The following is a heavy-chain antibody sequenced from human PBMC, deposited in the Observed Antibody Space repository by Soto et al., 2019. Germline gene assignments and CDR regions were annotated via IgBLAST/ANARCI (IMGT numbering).Heavy chain of an antibody. Sequence: GESLNISCKGSGYSFTSYWIGLVRQMPGKGLEWMGIIYPGDSDTRYSPSFQGQVTISADKSISTAYLQWSSLKASDTAMYYCARLVDTSMFRVCYVMYVWGQGTTVTVSS. D-gene: IGHD5-18*01. CDR3: ARLVDTSMFRVCYVMYV. CDR2: IYPGDSDT. J-gene: IGHJ6*02. CDR1: GYSFTSYW. V-gene: IGHV5-51*01.